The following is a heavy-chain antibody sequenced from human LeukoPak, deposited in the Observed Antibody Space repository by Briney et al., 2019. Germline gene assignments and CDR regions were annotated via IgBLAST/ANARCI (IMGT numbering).Heavy chain of an antibody. J-gene: IGHJ4*02. Sequence: GASVKVSCKASGYTFTSYGISWVRQAPGQGLEWMGWISAYNGNTNYAQKLQGRVTMTTDTSTSTAYMELRSLRSDDTAVYYCARDRERITMIVGIDYWGQGTLVTVSS. CDR1: GYTFTSYG. V-gene: IGHV1-18*01. D-gene: IGHD3-22*01. CDR2: ISAYNGNT. CDR3: ARDRERITMIVGIDY.